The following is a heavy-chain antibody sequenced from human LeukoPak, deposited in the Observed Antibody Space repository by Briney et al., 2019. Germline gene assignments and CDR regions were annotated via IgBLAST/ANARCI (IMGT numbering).Heavy chain of an antibody. CDR3: ASSHNLGPRGYSGYDYGMDV. CDR1: GGTFSSYA. V-gene: IGHV1-69*01. D-gene: IGHD5-12*01. CDR2: IIPIFGTA. Sequence: RASVKVSCKASGGTFSSYAISWVRQAPGQGLEWMGGIIPIFGTANYAQKFQGRVTITADESTSTAYMELSSLRSEDTAVYYCASSHNLGPRGYSGYDYGMDVWGKATTVTVSS. J-gene: IGHJ6*04.